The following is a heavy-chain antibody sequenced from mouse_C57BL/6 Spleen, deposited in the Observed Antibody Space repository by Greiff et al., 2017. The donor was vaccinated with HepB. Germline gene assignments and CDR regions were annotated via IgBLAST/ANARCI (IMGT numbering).Heavy chain of an antibody. CDR2: ISGGGGNT. V-gene: IGHV5-9*01. J-gene: IGHJ3*01. CDR1: GFTFSSYT. CDR3: ARQYDGRSPGWFAY. Sequence: EVQLVESGGGLVKPGGSLKLSCAASGFTFSSYTMSWVRQTPEKRLEWVATISGGGGNTYYPDSVKGRVTISRDNAKNTLYLQMSSLRSEDTALYYCARQYDGRSPGWFAYWGQGTLVTVSA. D-gene: IGHD1-1*01.